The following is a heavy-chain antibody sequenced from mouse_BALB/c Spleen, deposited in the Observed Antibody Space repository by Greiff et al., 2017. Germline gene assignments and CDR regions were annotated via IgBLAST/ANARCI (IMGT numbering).Heavy chain of an antibody. D-gene: IGHD1-2*01. CDR2: IRLKSDNYAT. J-gene: IGHJ2*01. CDR3: TATATYYFDY. Sequence: EVKLVESGGGLVQPGGSMKLSCVASGFTFSSYWMSWVRQSPEKGLEWVAEIRLKSDNYATHYAESVKGKFTISRDDSKSRLYLQMNSLRAEDTGIYYCTATATYYFDYWGQGTTLTVSS. V-gene: IGHV6-6*02. CDR1: GFTFSSYW.